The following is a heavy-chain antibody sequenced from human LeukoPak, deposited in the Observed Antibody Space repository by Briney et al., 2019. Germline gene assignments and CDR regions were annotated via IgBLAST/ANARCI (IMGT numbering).Heavy chain of an antibody. CDR1: GITFSNYA. D-gene: IGHD3-10*01. CDR2: IGYRGGSI. V-gene: IGHV3-23*01. J-gene: IGHJ5*02. CDR3: ARARTVKAMVRGVISAPFDP. Sequence: GGSLRLSCAASGITFSNYAMSWVRQAPGKGLEWVSIIGYRGGSIYYAYSVKGRFTISRDNSKNTLYLQMNGLRAEDTAVYYCARARTVKAMVRGVISAPFDPWGQGTLVTVSS.